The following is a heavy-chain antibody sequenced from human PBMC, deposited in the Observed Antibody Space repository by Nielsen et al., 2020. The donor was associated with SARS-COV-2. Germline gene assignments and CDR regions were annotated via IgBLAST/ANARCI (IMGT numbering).Heavy chain of an antibody. Sequence: PGKGLEWIGEINHSGSTNYNPSLKSRVTISVDTSKNQFSLKLSSVTAADTAVYYCARARAQYCSSTSCYGDIWFDPWGQGTLVTVSS. J-gene: IGHJ5*02. CDR2: INHSGST. V-gene: IGHV4-34*01. D-gene: IGHD2-2*01. CDR3: ARARAQYCSSTSCYGDIWFDP.